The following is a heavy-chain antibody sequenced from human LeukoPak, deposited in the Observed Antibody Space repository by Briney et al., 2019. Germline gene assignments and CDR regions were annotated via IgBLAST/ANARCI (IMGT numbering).Heavy chain of an antibody. CDR1: GGTFSSYA. CDR3: ARGRRDGYNFVW. J-gene: IGHJ4*02. D-gene: IGHD5-24*01. Sequence: SVKVSCKASGGTFSSYAISWVRQAPGQGLEWMGGIIPIFGTANYAQKFQGRVTITADKSTSTAYMELSSLRSEDTAVYYCARGRRDGYNFVWWGQGTLVTVSS. CDR2: IIPIFGTA. V-gene: IGHV1-69*06.